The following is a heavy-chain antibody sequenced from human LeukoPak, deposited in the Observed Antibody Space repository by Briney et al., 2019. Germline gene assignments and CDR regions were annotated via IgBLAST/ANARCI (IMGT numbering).Heavy chain of an antibody. CDR3: ARGGSAYYYDSGGYYRYYFDY. CDR2: IKQDGSDK. V-gene: IGHV3-7*01. CDR1: GFTFSSYW. J-gene: IGHJ4*02. D-gene: IGHD3-22*01. Sequence: GGSLRLSCTASGFTFSSYWMSWVRQAPGKGLEWVANIKQDGSDKYYVDSVKGRFTISRDNAKNSLYLQMNSLRAEDTAVYYCARGGSAYYYDSGGYYRYYFDYWGQGTLVTVSS.